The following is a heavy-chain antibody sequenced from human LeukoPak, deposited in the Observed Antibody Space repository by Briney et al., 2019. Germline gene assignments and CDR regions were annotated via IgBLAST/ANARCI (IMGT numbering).Heavy chain of an antibody. CDR1: GYTFTSYD. Sequence: ASVKVSCKASGYTFTSYDINWVRQATGQGLEWMGWMNPNSGNTGYAQKFQGRVTMTRNTSISTAYMELSSLRSEDTAMYYCARGTSRTSYYYYGMDVWGQGTTVTVSS. J-gene: IGHJ6*02. D-gene: IGHD2-2*01. CDR3: ARGTSRTSYYYYGMDV. V-gene: IGHV1-8*01. CDR2: MNPNSGNT.